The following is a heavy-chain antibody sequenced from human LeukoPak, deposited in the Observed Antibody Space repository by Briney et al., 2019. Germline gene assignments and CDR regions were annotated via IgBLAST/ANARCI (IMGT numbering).Heavy chain of an antibody. CDR3: ARARPLDYYYGMDV. J-gene: IGHJ6*02. CDR1: GGSFSGYY. CDR2: INHSGST. V-gene: IGHV4-34*01. Sequence: PSETLSLTCAVYGGSFSGYYWSWIRQPPGKGLEWIGEINHSGSTNYNPSLKSRVTISVDTSKNQFSLKLSSVTAADTAVYYCARARPLDYYYGMDVWGQGTTVTVSS.